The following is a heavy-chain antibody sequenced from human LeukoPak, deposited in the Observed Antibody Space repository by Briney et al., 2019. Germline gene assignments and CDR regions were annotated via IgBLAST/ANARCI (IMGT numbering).Heavy chain of an antibody. CDR3: ARQYYDILTGYRSASDY. J-gene: IGHJ4*02. Sequence: SETLSLTCAVYGGTFSGYYWSWIRQPPGKGLEWVGEINHSGSTNYNPSLKSGGTISVDTSKNQFSLKLSSVTAADTAVYYCARQYYDILTGYRSASDYWGQGTLVTVSS. D-gene: IGHD3-9*01. V-gene: IGHV4-34*01. CDR1: GGTFSGYY. CDR2: INHSGST.